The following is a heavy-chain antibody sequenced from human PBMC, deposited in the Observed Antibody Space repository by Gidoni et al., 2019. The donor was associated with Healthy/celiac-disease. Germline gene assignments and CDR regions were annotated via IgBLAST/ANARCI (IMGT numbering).Heavy chain of an antibody. CDR1: GFTFGDYA. V-gene: IGHV3-49*05. CDR3: TRDIGEQQLVWGFIYYYGMDV. D-gene: IGHD6-13*01. CDR2: IRSKAYGGTT. J-gene: IGHJ6*02. Sequence: EVQLVESGGGLVKPGRSLRLSCTASGFTFGDYAMSWFRQAPGKGLEWVGFIRSKAYGGTTEYAASVKGRFTISRDDSKSIAYLQMNSLKTEDTAVYYCTRDIGEQQLVWGFIYYYGMDVWGQGTTVTVSS.